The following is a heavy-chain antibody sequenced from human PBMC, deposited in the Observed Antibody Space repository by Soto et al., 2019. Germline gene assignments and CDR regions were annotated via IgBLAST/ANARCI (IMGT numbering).Heavy chain of an antibody. CDR2: INPSGGST. J-gene: IGHJ4*02. CDR1: GYTFTSYG. Sequence: ASVKVSCKASGYTFTSYGISWVRQAPGQGLEWMGIINPSGGSTSYAQKFQGRVTMTRDTSTSTVYMELSSLRSEDTAVYYCARDGGGYSSSWYYFDYWGQGTLVTVSS. V-gene: IGHV1-46*03. CDR3: ARDGGGYSSSWYYFDY. D-gene: IGHD6-13*01.